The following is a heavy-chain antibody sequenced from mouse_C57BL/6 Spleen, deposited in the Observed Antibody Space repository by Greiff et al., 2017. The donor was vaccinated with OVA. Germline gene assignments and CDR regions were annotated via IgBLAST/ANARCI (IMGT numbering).Heavy chain of an antibody. CDR3: AREGYYYGYYGEYFDY. CDR1: GFTFSDYY. D-gene: IGHD1-2*01. CDR2: INYDGSST. V-gene: IGHV5-16*01. Sequence: EVMLVESEGGLVQPGSSMKLSCTASGFTFSDYYMAWVRQVPEKGLEWVANINYDGSSTYYLDTLKSRFNISRDNAKNILYLQLSSLKSEDTATYYYAREGYYYGYYGEYFDYWGQGTTLTVSS. J-gene: IGHJ2*01.